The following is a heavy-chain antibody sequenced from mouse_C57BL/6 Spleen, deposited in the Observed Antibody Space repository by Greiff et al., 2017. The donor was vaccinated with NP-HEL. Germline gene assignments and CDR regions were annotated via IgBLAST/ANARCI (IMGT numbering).Heavy chain of an antibody. D-gene: IGHD1-1*01. CDR1: GYTFTSYW. V-gene: IGHV1-55*01. J-gene: IGHJ4*01. CDR3: AREGLYYGSTSYAMDY. Sequence: VQLQQPGAELVKPGASVKMSCKASGYTFTSYWITWVKQRPGQGLEWIGDIYPGSGSTNYNEKFKSKATLTVDTSSSTAYMQLSSLTSEDSAVYYCAREGLYYGSTSYAMDYWGQGTSVTVSS. CDR2: IYPGSGST.